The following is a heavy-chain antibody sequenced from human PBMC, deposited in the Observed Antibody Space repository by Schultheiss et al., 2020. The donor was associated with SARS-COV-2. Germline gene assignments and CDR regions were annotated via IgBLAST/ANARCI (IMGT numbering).Heavy chain of an antibody. CDR3: AREGGAADFGTYAFDI. D-gene: IGHD3-3*01. Sequence: SETLSLTCTVSGGSISSYYWSWIRQPPGKGLEWIGYIYYSGSTNYNPSLKSRVTISVDTSKNQFSLKLSSVTAADTAVYYCAREGGAADFGTYAFDIWGQGTMVTVSS. CDR1: GGSISSYY. V-gene: IGHV4-59*01. CDR2: IYYSGST. J-gene: IGHJ3*02.